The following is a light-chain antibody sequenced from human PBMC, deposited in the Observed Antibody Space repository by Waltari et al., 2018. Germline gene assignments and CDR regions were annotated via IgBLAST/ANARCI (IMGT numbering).Light chain of an antibody. Sequence: QSALTQPASVSGSPGQSITISCTGTSSDVGAYNYVSWYQQHPGKVPQLRIYEVTNRPSGVSNRFSGSKSGNTASLTISGLQPEDEADYYCSSHTTSDSLVFGTGTKVTVL. CDR1: SSDVGAYNY. V-gene: IGLV2-14*01. J-gene: IGLJ1*01. CDR2: EVT. CDR3: SSHTTSDSLV.